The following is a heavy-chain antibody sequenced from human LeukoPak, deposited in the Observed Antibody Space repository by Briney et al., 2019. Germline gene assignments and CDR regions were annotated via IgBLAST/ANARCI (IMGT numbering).Heavy chain of an antibody. Sequence: GGSLILSCAASGFTFSSYGMHWVRQAPGKGLEWVAFIRYDGSKKNYANSVKGRFTFSRNNSENTLYLNMNSLRVEDTAVYFCAKEWYSGSPGDYWGQGPLVTVSS. J-gene: IGHJ4*02. CDR2: IRYDGSKK. V-gene: IGHV3-30*02. CDR1: GFTFSSYG. D-gene: IGHD1-26*01. CDR3: AKEWYSGSPGDY.